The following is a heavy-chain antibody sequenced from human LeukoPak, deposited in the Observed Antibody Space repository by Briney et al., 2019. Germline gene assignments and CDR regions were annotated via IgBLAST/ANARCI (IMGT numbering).Heavy chain of an antibody. V-gene: IGHV3-74*01. D-gene: IGHD3-10*01. Sequence: GGSLRLSCAASGFSFSSNWMHWVRQAPGKGLVWVSRINGDGSTTTNADSLRGRFTISRDNAKNTLYLQMNSLRAEDTAVYYCARVVSMVRGASSGMDVWGQGTTVTVSS. J-gene: IGHJ6*02. CDR2: INGDGSTT. CDR3: ARVVSMVRGASSGMDV. CDR1: GFSFSSNW.